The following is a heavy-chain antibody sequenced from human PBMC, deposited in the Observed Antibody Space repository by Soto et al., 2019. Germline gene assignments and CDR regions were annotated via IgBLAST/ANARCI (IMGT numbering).Heavy chain of an antibody. Sequence: XVKVSGRASGYTFTSYYMHWVRQAPGQGLEWMGIINPSGGSTSYAQKFQGRVTMTRDTSTSTVYMELSSLRSEDTAVYYCARSSGIAAADNWGQGTLVTVSS. D-gene: IGHD6-13*01. J-gene: IGHJ4*02. CDR3: ARSSGIAAADN. CDR1: GYTFTSYY. CDR2: INPSGGST. V-gene: IGHV1-46*01.